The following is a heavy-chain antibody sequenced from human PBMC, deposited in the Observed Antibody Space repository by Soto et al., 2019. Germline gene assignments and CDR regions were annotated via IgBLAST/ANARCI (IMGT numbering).Heavy chain of an antibody. Sequence: EVQLLESGGGVVQPGGSLRLSCAASGFNFKKFAMGWVRQAPGEGLEWVSGISCCGGTTSYADSVKGRFTLARDDSKNTLSLHLNRLRFEDTARYFCAKADGEQWLIHHVDNWCQGTLGTV. CDR1: GFNFKKFA. CDR3: AKADGEQWLIHHVDN. D-gene: IGHD6-19*01. CDR2: ISCCGGTT. V-gene: IGHV3-23*01. J-gene: IGHJ4*02.